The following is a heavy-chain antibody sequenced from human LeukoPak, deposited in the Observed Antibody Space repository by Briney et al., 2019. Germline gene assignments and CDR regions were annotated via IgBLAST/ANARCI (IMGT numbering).Heavy chain of an antibody. CDR3: AKEKSDGDYHFDY. CDR2: IYSGGNT. D-gene: IGHD4-17*01. CDR1: GFSVSNYY. Sequence: GGSLSLSCAASGFSVSNYYMSWVRQAPGKGLEWVSVIYSGGNTYYTDSVKGRFTISRDNPKNTVFLQMGSLRGEDTAVYYCAKEKSDGDYHFDYWGQGTLVTVSS. J-gene: IGHJ4*02. V-gene: IGHV3-53*01.